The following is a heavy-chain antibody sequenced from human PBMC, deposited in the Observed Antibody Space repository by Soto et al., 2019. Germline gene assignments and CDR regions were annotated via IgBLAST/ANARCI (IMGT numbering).Heavy chain of an antibody. CDR2: VNTYNGNP. V-gene: IGHV1-18*01. CDR3: ARDSQYSTDWQRFDS. J-gene: IGHJ4*02. Sequence: QVQLVQSGVEVKKPGASVKVSCKASGYTFTNYEISWVRQAPGRGLEWMGWVNTYNGNPNYAQIFQGRVTMTTDTSTGTAYMELRSLKSDDWAVYYCARDSQYSTDWQRFDSWVQGTGVTVSS. CDR1: GYTFTNYE. D-gene: IGHD6-6*01.